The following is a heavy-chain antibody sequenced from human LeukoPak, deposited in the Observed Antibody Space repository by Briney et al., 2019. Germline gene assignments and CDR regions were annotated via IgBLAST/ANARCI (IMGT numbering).Heavy chain of an antibody. V-gene: IGHV4-39*01. CDR2: MNYGGST. CDR1: GGSISNNDYF. CDR3: ARRVPGRSGNWFDP. D-gene: IGHD2-2*01. Sequence: TPSETLSLTCTVSGGSISNNDYFWGWIRQPPGKGLEWIGSMNYGGSTHDNPSLKSRVTISVDTSKNQVSLKLSSVTAAGTAVYYCARRVPGRSGNWFDPWGQGTLVTVSS. J-gene: IGHJ5*02.